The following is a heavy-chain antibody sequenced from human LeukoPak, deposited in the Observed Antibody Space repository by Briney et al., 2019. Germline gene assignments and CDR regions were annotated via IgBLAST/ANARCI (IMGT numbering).Heavy chain of an antibody. CDR3: ASGEWPQDY. J-gene: IGHJ4*02. CDR2: IYAGGTT. V-gene: IGHV3-53*01. Sequence: GGSLRLSCAASGFTFSDYYMSWIRQAPGRGLEWVSLIYAGGTTYYPDSVKGRFTISRDNSKNTLYLQMNSLRAEDTAVYYCASGEWPQDYWGQGTLVTVSS. CDR1: GFTFSDYY. D-gene: IGHD3-10*01.